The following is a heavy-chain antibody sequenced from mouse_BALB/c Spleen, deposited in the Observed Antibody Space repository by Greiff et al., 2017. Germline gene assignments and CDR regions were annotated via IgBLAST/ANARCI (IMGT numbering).Heavy chain of an antibody. CDR2: IWGGGST. J-gene: IGHJ4*01. CDR3: ARKDDYDEVYYYAMDY. Sequence: VKLMESGPGLVAPSQSLSITCTVSGFSLSRYSVHWVRQPPGKGLEWLGMIWGGGSTDYNSALKSRLSISKDNSKSQVFLKMNSLQTDDTAMYYCARKDDYDEVYYYAMDYWGQGTSVTVSS. CDR1: GFSLSRYS. V-gene: IGHV2-6-4*01. D-gene: IGHD2-4*01.